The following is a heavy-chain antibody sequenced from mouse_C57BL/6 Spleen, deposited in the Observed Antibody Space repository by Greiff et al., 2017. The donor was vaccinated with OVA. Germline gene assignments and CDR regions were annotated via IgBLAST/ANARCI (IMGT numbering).Heavy chain of an antibody. J-gene: IGHJ4*01. V-gene: IGHV2-6-1*01. CDR2: IWSDGST. CDR3: ARHKGYYGSGAMDY. Sequence: QVQLKESGPGLVAPSQSPSLTCTVSGFSLTSYGVHWVRQPPGKGLEWLVVIWSDGSTTYNSALKSRLSISKDNSKSQVFLKMNSLQTDDTAMYYCARHKGYYGSGAMDYWGQGTSVTVSS. CDR1: GFSLTSYG. D-gene: IGHD1-1*01.